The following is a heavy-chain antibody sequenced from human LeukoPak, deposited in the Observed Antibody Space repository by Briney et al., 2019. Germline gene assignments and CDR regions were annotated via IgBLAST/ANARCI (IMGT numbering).Heavy chain of an antibody. Sequence: ASVKVSCEASGYTFTSYYMHWVRQAPGQGLEWMGIINPSGGSTTYAQKFQGRVTMTTDTSSNTAYMELRSLRSDDTAVYYCVREGGTWVPFDYWGQGTLVTVSS. D-gene: IGHD1-1*01. CDR2: INPSGGST. CDR3: VREGGTWVPFDY. CDR1: GYTFTSYY. J-gene: IGHJ4*02. V-gene: IGHV1-46*01.